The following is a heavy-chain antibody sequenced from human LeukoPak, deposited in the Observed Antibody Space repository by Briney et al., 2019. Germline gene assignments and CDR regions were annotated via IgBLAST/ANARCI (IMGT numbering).Heavy chain of an antibody. D-gene: IGHD3-22*01. CDR3: ARVSELRYDSSGYYYDYFDY. CDR2: IYYSGST. CDR1: GGSISSSSYY. Sequence: SETLSLTCTVSGGSISSSSYYWSWIRQPPGKGLEWIGYIYYSGSTNYNPSLKSRVTISVDTSKNQFSLKLSSVTAADTAVYYCARVSELRYDSSGYYYDYFDYWGQGTLVTVSS. V-gene: IGHV4-61*01. J-gene: IGHJ4*02.